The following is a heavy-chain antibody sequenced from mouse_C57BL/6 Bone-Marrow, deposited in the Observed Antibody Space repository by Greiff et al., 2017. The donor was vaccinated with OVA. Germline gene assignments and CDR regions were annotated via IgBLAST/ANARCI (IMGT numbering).Heavy chain of an antibody. CDR3: TRWYYGSDY. D-gene: IGHD1-1*01. CDR1: GYTFTDYE. J-gene: IGHJ2*01. CDR2: IDPETGGT. Sequence: QVQLKESGAELVRPGASVTLSCKASGYTFTDYEMHWVKQTPVHGLEWIGAIDPETGGTAYNQKFKGKAILTADKSSSTAYMELRSLTSEDSAVYYCTRWYYGSDYWGQGTTLTVSS. V-gene: IGHV1-15*01.